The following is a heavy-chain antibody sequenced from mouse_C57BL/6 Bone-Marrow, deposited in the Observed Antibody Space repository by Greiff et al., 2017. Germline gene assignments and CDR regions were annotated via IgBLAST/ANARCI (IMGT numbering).Heavy chain of an antibody. J-gene: IGHJ2*01. CDR1: GYTFTDYY. Sequence: VQLKQSGAELVRPGASVKLSCKASGYTFTDYYINWVKQRPGQGLEWIARIYPGNGNTNYNQKFKGKATLTADKSSSTAYMQLSSLTSEDSAVYFCARGEYYGSYDYWGQGTTLTVSS. CDR3: ARGEYYGSYDY. V-gene: IGHV1-76*01. CDR2: IYPGNGNT. D-gene: IGHD2-1*01.